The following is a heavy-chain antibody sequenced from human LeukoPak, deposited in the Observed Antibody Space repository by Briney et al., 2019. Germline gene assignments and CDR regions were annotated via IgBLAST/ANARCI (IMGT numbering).Heavy chain of an antibody. CDR1: GFTFSTYV. D-gene: IGHD1-1*01. J-gene: IGHJ4*02. V-gene: IGHV3-33*01. Sequence: QSGGSLRLSCAASGFTFSTYVMHWVRQAPGKELEWVAVIWYDGSNEYYADSVKGRFTISRDNSKTTVYLQMNSLRAEDTAVYYCARDNNWYFDYWGQGTLVTVSS. CDR3: ARDNNWYFDY. CDR2: IWYDGSNE.